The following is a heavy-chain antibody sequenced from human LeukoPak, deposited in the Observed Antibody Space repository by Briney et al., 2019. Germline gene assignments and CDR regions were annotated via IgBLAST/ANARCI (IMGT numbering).Heavy chain of an antibody. CDR3: AKGKRGCSGYDSDDY. CDR2: MNPNSGNT. J-gene: IGHJ4*02. Sequence: ASVKVSCKASGYTFTSYDINWVRQATGQGLEWMGWMNPNSGNTGYAQKFQGRVTMTRNTSISTAYMELGSLRSEDTAVYYCAKGKRGCSGYDSDDYWGQGTLVTVSS. D-gene: IGHD5-12*01. CDR1: GYTFTSYD. V-gene: IGHV1-8*01.